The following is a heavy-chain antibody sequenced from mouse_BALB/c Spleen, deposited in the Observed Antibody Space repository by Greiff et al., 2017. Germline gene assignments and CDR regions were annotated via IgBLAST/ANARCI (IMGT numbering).Heavy chain of an antibody. V-gene: IGHV10-1*02. Sequence: DVMLVESGGGLVQPKGSLKLSCAASGFTFNTYAMNWVRQAPGKGLEWVARIRSKSNNYATYYADSVKDRFTISRDDSQSMLYLQMNNLKTEDTAMYYCVRNYYDYVYWYFDVWGAGTTVTVSS. J-gene: IGHJ1*01. CDR2: IRSKSNNYAT. CDR3: VRNYYDYVYWYFDV. CDR1: GFTFNTYA. D-gene: IGHD2-4*01.